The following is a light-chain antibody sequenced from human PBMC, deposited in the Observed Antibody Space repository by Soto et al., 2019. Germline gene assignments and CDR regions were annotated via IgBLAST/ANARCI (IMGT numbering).Light chain of an antibody. J-gene: IGKJ1*01. CDR3: QQTYSVPPWA. CDR2: AAS. Sequence: DIQMTQSPSSLSASVGDRVTITCRASQSVNTYLNWYQHKPGNAPKLLIYAASSLQSGVPSRFSGSGSGTDFTLTISSLQPEDFATYYCQQTYSVPPWAFGQGTKVDI. V-gene: IGKV1-39*01. CDR1: QSVNTY.